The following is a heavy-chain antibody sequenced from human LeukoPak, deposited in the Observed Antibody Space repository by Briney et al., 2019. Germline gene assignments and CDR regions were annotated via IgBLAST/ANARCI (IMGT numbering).Heavy chain of an antibody. D-gene: IGHD4-23*01. CDR3: AKSPTVDAAFDI. Sequence: GGSLRLSCAASGFTFSSYAMNWVRQAPGKGLEWVSGIGYTGDSTFYADSVKGRFTVSRDSSKNTLFLHMSSLRAEDTALYYCAKSPTVDAAFDIWGQGTMVTVSS. CDR1: GFTFSSYA. V-gene: IGHV3-23*01. CDR2: IGYTGDST. J-gene: IGHJ3*02.